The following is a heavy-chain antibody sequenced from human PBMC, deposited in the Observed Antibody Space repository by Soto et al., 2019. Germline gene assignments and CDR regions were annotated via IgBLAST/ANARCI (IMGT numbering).Heavy chain of an antibody. Sequence: PGGSLRLSCAASGFTVSSNYMSWVRQAPGKGLEWVSVIYSGGSTYYADSVKGRFTISRDNSKNTLYLQMNSLRAEDTAVYYCEGDSSGYYWNYWGQGTLVTVSS. D-gene: IGHD3-22*01. V-gene: IGHV3-53*01. CDR1: GFTVSSNY. J-gene: IGHJ4*02. CDR3: EGDSSGYYWNY. CDR2: IYSGGST.